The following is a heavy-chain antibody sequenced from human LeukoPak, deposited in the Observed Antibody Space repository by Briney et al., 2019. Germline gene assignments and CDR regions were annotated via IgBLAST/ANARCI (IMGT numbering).Heavy chain of an antibody. J-gene: IGHJ4*02. CDR1: GGSISSGGYY. V-gene: IGHV4-31*03. Sequence: PSETLSLTCTVSGGSISSGGYYWSWIRQHPGKGLEWIGYIYYSGSTYYNPSLKSRVTISVDTSKNQFSLKLSSVTAADTAVYYCARGSAHPWFGELSAGLGYWGQGTLVTVSS. D-gene: IGHD3-10*01. CDR2: IYYSGST. CDR3: ARGSAHPWFGELSAGLGY.